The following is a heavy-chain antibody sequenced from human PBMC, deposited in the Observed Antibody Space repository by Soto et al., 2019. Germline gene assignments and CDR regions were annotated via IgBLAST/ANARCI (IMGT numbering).Heavy chain of an antibody. CDR1: GGSISSSSYY. CDR3: ARADYDILTGYSHLGY. D-gene: IGHD3-9*01. V-gene: IGHV4-39*01. Sequence: QLQLQESGPGLVKPSETLSLTCTVSGGSISSSSYYWGWIRQPPGKGLEWIGSIYYSGSTYYNPSLKSRVTISVDTSKNQFSLKLSSVTAADTAVYYCARADYDILTGYSHLGYWGQGTLVTVSS. CDR2: IYYSGST. J-gene: IGHJ4*02.